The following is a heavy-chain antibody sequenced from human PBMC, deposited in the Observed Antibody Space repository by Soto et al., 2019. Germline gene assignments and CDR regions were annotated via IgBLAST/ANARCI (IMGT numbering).Heavy chain of an antibody. V-gene: IGHV1-69*13. CDR1: GGTFSSYA. Sequence: SVKVSCKASGGTFSSYAISWVRQAPGQGLEWMGGIIPIFGTANYAQKFQGRVTITADESTSTAYMELSSLRSEDTAVYYCARDLVSYDYYDSSGAFAYWSQGTQVTGSS. CDR3: ARDLVSYDYYDSSGAFAY. D-gene: IGHD3-22*01. J-gene: IGHJ4*02. CDR2: IIPIFGTA.